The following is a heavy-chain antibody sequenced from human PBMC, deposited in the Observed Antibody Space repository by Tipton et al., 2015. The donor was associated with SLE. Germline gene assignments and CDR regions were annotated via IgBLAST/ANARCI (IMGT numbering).Heavy chain of an antibody. CDR1: GGSISSHY. CDR3: ARGRPPWGLRPFDY. D-gene: IGHD3-16*01. Sequence: TLSLTCTVSGGSISSHYWSWIRQPPGKGLEWIGYIYYSGSTNYNPSLKSRVTISVDTSKNQFSLKLSSVTAADTAVYYCARGRPPWGLRPFDYWGQGTLVTVSS. V-gene: IGHV4-59*11. J-gene: IGHJ4*02. CDR2: IYYSGST.